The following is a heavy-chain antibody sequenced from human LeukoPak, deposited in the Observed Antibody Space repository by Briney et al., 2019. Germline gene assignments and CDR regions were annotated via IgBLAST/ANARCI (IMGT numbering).Heavy chain of an antibody. V-gene: IGHV1-8*02. J-gene: IGHJ5*02. D-gene: IGHD3-10*01. CDR3: ARGGTAKSYDSGSYYIGWFDP. Sequence: GASVNVSCKASGYTFTSYGISWVRQAAGQGLEWMGWMNPNSGNTGYAQKFQGRVAMTRNTSISTAYMELSSLRSEDTAVYYCARGGTAKSYDSGSYYIGWFDPWGQGTLVTVSS. CDR1: GYTFTSYG. CDR2: MNPNSGNT.